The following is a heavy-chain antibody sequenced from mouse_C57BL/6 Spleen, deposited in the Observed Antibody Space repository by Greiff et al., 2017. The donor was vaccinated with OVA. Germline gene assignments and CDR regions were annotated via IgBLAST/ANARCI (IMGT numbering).Heavy chain of an antibody. CDR1: GFTFTTYA. Sequence: EVQVVESGGGLVQPKGSLKLSCAASGFTFTTYAMHWVRQAPGQGLEWVARIRSKSSNYATYYADSVKDRFTISRDDSQSMLYLQMNNLKTEDTAMYYCGRELTGYYFDYWGQGTTLTVSS. CDR3: GRELTGYYFDY. J-gene: IGHJ2*01. D-gene: IGHD4-1*01. V-gene: IGHV10-3*01. CDR2: IRSKSSNYAT.